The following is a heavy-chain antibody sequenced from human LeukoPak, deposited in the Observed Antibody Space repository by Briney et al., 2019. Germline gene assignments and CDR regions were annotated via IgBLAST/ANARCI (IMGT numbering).Heavy chain of an antibody. CDR3: ARDVRAFDY. J-gene: IGHJ4*02. CDR1: GFTFSSYW. CDR2: IKQDGKQK. D-gene: IGHD3-10*02. Sequence: GGALRLSCAASGFTFSSYWMSWVRQAPGKGLEWVANIKQDGKQKYYEDSVKGRFTISRDNAKNSLYLQMNSLRAEDTAVYYCARDVRAFDYWGQGTLVTASS. V-gene: IGHV3-7*05.